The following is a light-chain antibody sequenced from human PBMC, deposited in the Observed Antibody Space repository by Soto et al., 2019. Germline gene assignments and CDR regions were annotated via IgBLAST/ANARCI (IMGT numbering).Light chain of an antibody. V-gene: IGKV3-11*01. CDR3: QQRSNWLYT. Sequence: IVLTQSPATLSLSPGERATLSCRASQSVSTSLAWYQQKPGQAPRLLIYDASNRATGIPARFSGSGSGTDCTLAISSLEPEDFAVYYCQQRSNWLYTFGQGTKLEIK. CDR2: DAS. CDR1: QSVSTS. J-gene: IGKJ2*01.